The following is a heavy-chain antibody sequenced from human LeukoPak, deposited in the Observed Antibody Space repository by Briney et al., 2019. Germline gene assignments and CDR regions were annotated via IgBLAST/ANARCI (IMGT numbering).Heavy chain of an antibody. CDR2: ISAYNGNT. D-gene: IGHD3-9*01. J-gene: IGHJ4*02. Sequence: ASVKVSCKASGYTFTSYGISWVRQAPGQGLEWMGWISAYNGNTNYAQKLQGRVTMTTDTSTSTAYMELRSLRSDDTAVYYRARGGSHYDILTGYYCFDYWGQGTLVTVSS. CDR3: ARGGSHYDILTGYYCFDY. CDR1: GYTFTSYG. V-gene: IGHV1-18*01.